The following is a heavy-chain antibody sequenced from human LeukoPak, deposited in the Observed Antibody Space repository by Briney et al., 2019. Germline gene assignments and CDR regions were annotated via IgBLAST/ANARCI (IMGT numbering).Heavy chain of an antibody. V-gene: IGHV4-59*12. CDR3: AGDYGDYYFDF. CDR2: IYYSGST. CDR1: GGSISSYY. Sequence: SETLSLTCTVSGGSISSYYWSWIRQPPGKGLEWIGYIYYSGSTYYNPSLKSRVTLSVDTSKNHFSLKLSSVTAADTAVYYCAGDYGDYYFDFWGQGTLVTVSS. D-gene: IGHD4-17*01. J-gene: IGHJ4*02.